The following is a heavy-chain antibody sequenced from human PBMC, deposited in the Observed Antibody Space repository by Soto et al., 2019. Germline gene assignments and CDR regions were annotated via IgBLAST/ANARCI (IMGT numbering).Heavy chain of an antibody. CDR2: INHSGST. CDR1: GGSFSGYY. Sequence: SGTLALTCAVYGGSFSGYYWSWIRQPPGKGLEWIGEINHSGSTNYNPSLKSRVTISVDTSKNQFSLKLSSVTAADTAVYYCAATYYYGSGSSLDYYYYYGMDVWGQGTTVTVSS. CDR3: AATYYYGSGSSLDYYYYYGMDV. V-gene: IGHV4-34*01. D-gene: IGHD3-10*01. J-gene: IGHJ6*02.